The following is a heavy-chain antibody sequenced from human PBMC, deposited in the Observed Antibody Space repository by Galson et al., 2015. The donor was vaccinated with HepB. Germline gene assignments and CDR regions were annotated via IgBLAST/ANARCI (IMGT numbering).Heavy chain of an antibody. J-gene: IGHJ4*02. CDR1: GYTFTGYG. D-gene: IGHD2-21*02. CDR3: ARDRWTYCGGDCYSDY. Sequence: SVKVSCKASGYTFTGYGISWVRQAPGQGLEWMGWISAYNGNTNYAQKLQGRVTMTTDTSTSTAYMELRSLRADDTAVYYCARDRWTYCGGDCYSDYWGQGTLVAVSS. V-gene: IGHV1-18*04. CDR2: ISAYNGNT.